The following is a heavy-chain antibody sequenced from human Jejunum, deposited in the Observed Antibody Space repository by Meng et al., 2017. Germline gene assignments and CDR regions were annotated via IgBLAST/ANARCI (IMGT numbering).Heavy chain of an antibody. J-gene: IGHJ4*02. CDR1: GGSFTYNY. Sequence: GSLRLSCAVYGGSFTYNYWSWIRQSPGKGLEWIGEIHHTGTRASYNPSLLGRATISVDRPKSEISLRLTSVSAADTAMYFCARGSASASGSFPIDYWGQGALVTVSS. D-gene: IGHD6-19*01. CDR3: ARGSASASGSFPIDY. CDR2: IHHTGTRA. V-gene: IGHV4-34*01.